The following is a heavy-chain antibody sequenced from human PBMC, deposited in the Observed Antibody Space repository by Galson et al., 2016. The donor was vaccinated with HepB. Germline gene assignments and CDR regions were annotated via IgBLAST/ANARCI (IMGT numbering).Heavy chain of an antibody. D-gene: IGHD3-10*01. CDR3: ASAPSRGV. V-gene: IGHV3-66*01. Sequence: SLRLSCAASGFTVSNNYMSWVRQAPGKGLEWVSVTYSGGATKYADSVKGRFTISRDDSKNTLYLQMDNLRAEDTALYYCASAPSRGVWGQGTTVTVSS. CDR1: GFTVSNNY. CDR2: TYSGGAT. J-gene: IGHJ6*02.